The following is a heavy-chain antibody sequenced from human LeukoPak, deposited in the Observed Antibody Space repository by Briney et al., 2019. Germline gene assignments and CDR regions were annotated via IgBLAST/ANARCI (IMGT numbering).Heavy chain of an antibody. CDR1: GDSISSDY. V-gene: IGHV4-59*01. CDR2: IYYSGKT. D-gene: IGHD6-19*01. J-gene: IGHJ4*02. Sequence: SETLSLTCTVSGDSISSDYWSWLRQPPGKGLEWIGYIYYSGKTNYNPSLKSRVTISVDTSKNQLSLKLTSMTAADTAVYYCARGAGWYEYWGQGTLVTVSS. CDR3: ARGAGWYEY.